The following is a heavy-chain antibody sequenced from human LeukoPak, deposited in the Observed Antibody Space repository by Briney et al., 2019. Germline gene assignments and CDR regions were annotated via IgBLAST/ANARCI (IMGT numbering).Heavy chain of an antibody. J-gene: IGHJ4*02. Sequence: SVKVSCKASEGTFSSYAINWVRQAPGQGLEWMGRIIPIFGTANYAQKFQGRVTITTDESTSTAYMELSSLRSEDTAVYYCARDKLLEDVDTAMVDWGQGTLVTVSS. CDR2: IIPIFGTA. CDR3: ARDKLLEDVDTAMVD. D-gene: IGHD5-18*01. CDR1: EGTFSSYA. V-gene: IGHV1-69*05.